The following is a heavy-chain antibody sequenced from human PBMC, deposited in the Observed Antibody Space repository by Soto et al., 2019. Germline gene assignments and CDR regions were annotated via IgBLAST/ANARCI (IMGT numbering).Heavy chain of an antibody. J-gene: IGHJ6*02. CDR1: GFTFSSYS. D-gene: IGHD2-2*01. V-gene: IGHV3-48*02. CDR3: ARPLSISTSLKLGSMDV. CDR2: ISSSSSTI. Sequence: EVQLVESGGGLVQPGGSLRLSCAASGFTFSSYSMNWVRQAPGKGLEWVSYISSSSSTIYYADSVKGRFTISRDNAKNSLYLQMNSLRDEDTAVYYCARPLSISTSLKLGSMDVWGQGTTVTVSS.